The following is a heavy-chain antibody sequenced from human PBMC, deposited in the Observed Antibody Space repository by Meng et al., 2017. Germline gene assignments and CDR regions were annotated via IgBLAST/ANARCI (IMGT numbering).Heavy chain of an antibody. Sequence: QVPLPQVGAGLLKPSETLSLPCAVYGGFFSGYYWSCIRQPPGKGLEWIGEINHSGSTNYNPSLKSRVTISVDTSKNQFSLKLSSVTAADTAVYYCARRRGGSSDWFDPWGQGTLVTVSS. CDR1: GGFFSGYY. J-gene: IGHJ5*02. CDR2: INHSGST. D-gene: IGHD6-6*01. V-gene: IGHV4-34*01. CDR3: ARRRGGSSDWFDP.